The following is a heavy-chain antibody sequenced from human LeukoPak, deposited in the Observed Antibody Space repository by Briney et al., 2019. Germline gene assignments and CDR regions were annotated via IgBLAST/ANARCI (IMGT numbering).Heavy chain of an antibody. D-gene: IGHD2-21*02. Sequence: GGSLRLSCAASGFTFSSYPMNWVRQAPGKGLEWVSSISSSSGYIYYADSVKGRFTISRDNAKNSLYLQMNSLRAEDTAVYYCARSEYCGGDCYPSYFDYWGQGTLVTVSS. J-gene: IGHJ4*02. CDR2: ISSSSGYI. CDR1: GFTFSSYP. V-gene: IGHV3-21*01. CDR3: ARSEYCGGDCYPSYFDY.